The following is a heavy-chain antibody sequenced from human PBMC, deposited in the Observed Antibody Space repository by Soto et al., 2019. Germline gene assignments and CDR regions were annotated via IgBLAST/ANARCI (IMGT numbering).Heavy chain of an antibody. Sequence: ASVKVSCKASGYTFTSYAMHWVRQAPGQRLEWMGWINAGNGNTKYSQKFQGRVTITRDTSASTAYMELSSLRSEDTAVYYCARDAAFSSGWYGFWFATWGHGPLVTVSS. CDR1: GYTFTSYA. CDR2: INAGNGNT. D-gene: IGHD6-19*01. J-gene: IGHJ5*01. V-gene: IGHV1-3*01. CDR3: ARDAAFSSGWYGFWFAT.